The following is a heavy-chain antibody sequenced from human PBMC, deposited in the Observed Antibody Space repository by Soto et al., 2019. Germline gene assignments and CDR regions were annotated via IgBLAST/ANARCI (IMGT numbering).Heavy chain of an antibody. CDR1: GFTFDDYT. Sequence: EVQLVESGGVVVQPGGSLRLSCAASGFTFDDYTMHWVRQAPGKGLEWVSLISWDGGSTYYADSVKGRFTISRDNSKNSLYLQMNSLRTEDTALNYCAKDEYSSSWFFDYWGQGILVTASS. J-gene: IGHJ4*02. CDR3: AKDEYSSSWFFDY. V-gene: IGHV3-43*01. CDR2: ISWDGGST. D-gene: IGHD6-13*01.